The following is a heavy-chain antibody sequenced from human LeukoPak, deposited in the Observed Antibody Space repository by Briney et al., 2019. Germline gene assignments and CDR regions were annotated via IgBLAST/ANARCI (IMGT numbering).Heavy chain of an antibody. CDR1: GFFSSYA. CDR2: ISGSGGST. CDR3: AKSIEATADAFDI. V-gene: IGHV3-23*01. D-gene: IGHD6-6*01. Sequence: GGSLRLSCAASGFFSSYAMSWVRQAPGKGLEWVSAISGSGGSTYYADSVKGRFTISRDNSKNTLYLQMNSLRAEDTAVYYCAKSIEATADAFDIWGQGTMVTVSS. J-gene: IGHJ3*02.